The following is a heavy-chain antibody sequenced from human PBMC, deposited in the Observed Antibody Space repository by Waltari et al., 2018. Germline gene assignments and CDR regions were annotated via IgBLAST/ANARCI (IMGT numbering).Heavy chain of an antibody. J-gene: IGHJ4*02. D-gene: IGHD6-13*01. CDR3: ARGGIAAPPEFHY. CDR1: GYSISSGYY. CDR2: IYHSGST. V-gene: IGHV4-38-2*01. Sequence: QVQLQESGPGLVKPSETLSLTCAVSGYSISSGYYWGWIRQPPGKGLEWIGSIYHSGSTYYNPSLKSRVTISGDTSKNQFSLKLSSVTAADTAVYYCARGGIAAPPEFHYWGQGTLVTVSS.